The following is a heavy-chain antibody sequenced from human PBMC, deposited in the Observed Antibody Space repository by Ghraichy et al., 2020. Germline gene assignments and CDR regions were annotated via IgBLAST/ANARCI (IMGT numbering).Heavy chain of an antibody. D-gene: IGHD6-19*01. CDR2: IYWDDDK. CDR1: GFSLSTSGVG. J-gene: IGHJ4*02. V-gene: IGHV2-5*02. CDR3: ARTASSGWYVPAFDY. Sequence: SGPTLVKPTQTLTLTCTFSGFSLSTSGVGVGWIRQPPGKALEWLALIYWDDDKRYSPSLKSRLTITKDTSKNQVVLTMTNMDPVDTATYYCARTASSGWYVPAFDYWGQGTLVTVSS.